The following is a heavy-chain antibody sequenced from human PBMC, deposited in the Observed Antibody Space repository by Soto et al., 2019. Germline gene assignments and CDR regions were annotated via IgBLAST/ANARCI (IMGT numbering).Heavy chain of an antibody. CDR1: GYTFPSYG. Sequence: QVQLVQSGAEMKKPGASVKCSCKASGYTFPSYGISWVRQAPGQGLEWMGWISAYNGNTHFAQKFQGRVTMTTDTSTTTAYMELRSLRSDDTAVYYCARTPAGGSAPLWGPGPLVPVS. CDR2: ISAYNGNT. D-gene: IGHD1-26*01. J-gene: IGHJ4*02. CDR3: ARTPAGGSAPL. V-gene: IGHV1-18*01.